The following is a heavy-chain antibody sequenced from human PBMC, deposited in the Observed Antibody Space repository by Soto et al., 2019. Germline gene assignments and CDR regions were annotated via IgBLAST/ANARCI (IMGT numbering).Heavy chain of an antibody. CDR1: GGSISSGGYY. Sequence: SETLSLTCTVSGGSISSGGYYWSWIRQHPGKGLEWIGYIYYSGSTYYNPSLKSRVTISVDTSKNQFSLKLSSVTAADTAVYYCARWEIFGVVIVGDYGMDVWGQGTTVTVSS. J-gene: IGHJ6*02. CDR3: ARWEIFGVVIVGDYGMDV. V-gene: IGHV4-31*03. CDR2: IYYSGST. D-gene: IGHD3-3*01.